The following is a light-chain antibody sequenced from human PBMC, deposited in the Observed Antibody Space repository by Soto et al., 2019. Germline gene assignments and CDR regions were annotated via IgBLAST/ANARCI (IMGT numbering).Light chain of an antibody. CDR2: DVS. CDR1: SSDFGGYNY. J-gene: IGLJ1*01. V-gene: IGLV2-11*01. CDR3: SSYAGNDRGF. Sequence: QSALTQPRSVSGSPGQSVTISCTGTSSDFGGYNYVSWYQHHPGKAPKLMIYDVSERPSGVPDRFSGSKSGNTASLTVSELQAEDEGDYYCSSYAGNDRGFFGTGTKLTVL.